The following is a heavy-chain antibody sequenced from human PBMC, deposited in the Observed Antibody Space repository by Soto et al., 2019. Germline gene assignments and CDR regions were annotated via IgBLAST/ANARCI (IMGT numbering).Heavy chain of an antibody. CDR1: GFTVSSNY. D-gene: IGHD5-12*01. V-gene: IGHV3-66*01. CDR3: ASGVEEGRGQFQNIVATTYDY. CDR2: IYSGGST. Sequence: GGSLRLSCAASGFTVSSNYMSWVRQAPGKGLEWVSVIYSGGSTYYAGSVKGRFTISRDNSKNTLYLQMNSLRAEDTAVYYFASGVEEGRGQFQNIVATTYDYWGQGTLVTVSS. J-gene: IGHJ4*02.